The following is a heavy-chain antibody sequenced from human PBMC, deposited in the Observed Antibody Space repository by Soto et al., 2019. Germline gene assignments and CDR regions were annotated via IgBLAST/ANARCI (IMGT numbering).Heavy chain of an antibody. V-gene: IGHV3-23*01. Sequence: PGGLMRLSCAASGFTFSSYAMSWVRQAPGKGLEWVSAISGSGGSTYYADSVKGRFTISRDNSKNTLYLQMNSLRAEDTAVYYCAKDRLAKLGYCSGGSCQNWFDPWGQGTLVTVSS. CDR2: ISGSGGST. CDR1: GFTFSSYA. D-gene: IGHD2-15*01. J-gene: IGHJ5*02. CDR3: AKDRLAKLGYCSGGSCQNWFDP.